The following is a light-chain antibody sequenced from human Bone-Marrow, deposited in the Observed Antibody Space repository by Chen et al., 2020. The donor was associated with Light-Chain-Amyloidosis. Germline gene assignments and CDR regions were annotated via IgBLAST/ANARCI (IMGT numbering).Light chain of an antibody. CDR2: GNN. Sequence: QSVLTQPPSVSGAPGQRVTISCTGSRSNIGAPYDVHWYQQLPGTAPKLLIDGNNNRPSGVPDRFSGSKSGSSASLVIAGLRDDDEADYYCQSYDTRLRGSVFGGGTRLTVL. CDR1: RSNIGAPYD. CDR3: QSYDTRLRGSV. V-gene: IGLV1-40*01. J-gene: IGLJ2*01.